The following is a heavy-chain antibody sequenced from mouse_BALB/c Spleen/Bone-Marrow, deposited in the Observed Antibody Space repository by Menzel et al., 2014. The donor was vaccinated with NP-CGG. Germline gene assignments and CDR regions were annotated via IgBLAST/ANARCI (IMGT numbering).Heavy chain of an antibody. CDR2: IYPGDGDT. D-gene: IGHD2-2*01. CDR3: ARWLPAVDY. V-gene: IGHV1-80*01. Sequence: QVQLQQSGAELVRPGSSVKISCKASGYAFSSYWMSWVKQRPGQGLEWIGQIYPGDGDTNYNGKFKGKATLTADKSSSTAYMQLSSLTSEDSAVYFCARWLPAVDYWGQGTSVTVSS. CDR1: GYAFSSYW. J-gene: IGHJ4*01.